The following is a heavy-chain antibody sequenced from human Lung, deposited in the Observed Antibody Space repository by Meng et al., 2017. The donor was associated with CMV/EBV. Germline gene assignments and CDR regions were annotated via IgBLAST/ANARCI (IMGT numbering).Heavy chain of an antibody. J-gene: IGHJ4*02. Sequence: QGQLQESGPGLVKPSGTLSLPCAVSVGSISSSNWWSWVRQPPGKGLEWIGEIYHSGSTNYNPSLKSRVTISVDKSKNQFSLKLSSVTAADTAVYYCASFPPPGKQWLVTDYWGQGTLVTVSS. CDR1: VGSISSSNW. V-gene: IGHV4-4*02. CDR2: IYHSGST. CDR3: ASFPPPGKQWLVTDY. D-gene: IGHD6-19*01.